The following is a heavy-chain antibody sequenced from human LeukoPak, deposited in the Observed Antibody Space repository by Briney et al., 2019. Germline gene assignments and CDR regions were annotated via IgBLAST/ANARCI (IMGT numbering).Heavy chain of an antibody. CDR2: IRSKAYGGTT. J-gene: IGHJ4*02. V-gene: IGHV3-49*04. Sequence: GGSLRLSCTSSGFTFGDYAMSWVRQAPGKGLEWVGFIRSKAYGGTTEYAASVKGRFTISRDDSKTIAYLQMNSLKTEDTAVYYCSGSFGQLTFFAYWGQGTLVTVSS. CDR1: GFTFGDYA. D-gene: IGHD3-10*01. CDR3: SGSFGQLTFFAY.